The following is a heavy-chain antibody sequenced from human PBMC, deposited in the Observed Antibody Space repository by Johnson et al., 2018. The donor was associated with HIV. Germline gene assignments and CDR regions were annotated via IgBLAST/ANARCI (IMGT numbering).Heavy chain of an antibody. CDR2: IYSGAST. CDR3: ARAIGNWDAFDI. CDR1: GFTFSSYG. V-gene: IGHV3-NL1*01. D-gene: IGHD7-27*01. Sequence: QVQLVESGGGVVQPGRSLRLSCAASGFTFSSYGMHWVRQAPGKGLEWVSVIYSGASTYYADSVTGRFTISRDNSKNTLYLQMNSLRAEDTAVYYCARAIGNWDAFDIWGQGTMVTVSS. J-gene: IGHJ3*02.